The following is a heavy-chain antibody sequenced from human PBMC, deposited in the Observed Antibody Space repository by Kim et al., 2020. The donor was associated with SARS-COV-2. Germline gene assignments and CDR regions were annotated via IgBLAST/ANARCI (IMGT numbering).Heavy chain of an antibody. V-gene: IGHV3-74*01. CDR3: ARARSVAAFDY. CDR2: T. D-gene: IGHD3-10*01. Sequence: TSYGDSAKGRFTISRDNAKNTLYLQMNSLRAEDTAVYYCARARSVAAFDYWGQGTLVTVSS. J-gene: IGHJ4*02.